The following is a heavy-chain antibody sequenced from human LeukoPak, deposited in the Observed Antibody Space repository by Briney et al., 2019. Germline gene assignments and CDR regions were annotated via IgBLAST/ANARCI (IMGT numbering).Heavy chain of an antibody. Sequence: GASVKVSCKASGFTFTSSAVQWVRQARGQRLEWMGWIVVGSGHTTYAQRFQERVIITRDMSTKTVYMELSSLKSEDTAVYYCAADDQQLILWGQGTLVAVSS. D-gene: IGHD2/OR15-2a*01. J-gene: IGHJ4*02. CDR1: GFTFTSSA. CDR2: IVVGSGHT. V-gene: IGHV1-58*01. CDR3: AADDQQLIL.